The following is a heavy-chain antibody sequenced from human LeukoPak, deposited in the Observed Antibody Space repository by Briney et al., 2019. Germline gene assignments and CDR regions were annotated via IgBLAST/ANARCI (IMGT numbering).Heavy chain of an antibody. CDR2: IYYSGST. D-gene: IGHD3-3*01. CDR1: GGSISSYY. J-gene: IGHJ6*03. V-gene: IGHV4-59*01. CDR3: ARGGWSGSSDDYYYYMDV. Sequence: SETLSLTCTVSGGSISSYYWSWIRQPPGKGLEWIGYIYYSGSTNYNPSLKSRVTISVDTSKNQFSLKLSSVTAADTAVYYCARGGWSGSSDDYYYYMDVWGKGTTVTISS.